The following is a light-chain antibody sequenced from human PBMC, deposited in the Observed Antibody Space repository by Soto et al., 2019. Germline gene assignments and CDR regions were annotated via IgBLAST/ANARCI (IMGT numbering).Light chain of an antibody. CDR1: QSISSGY. Sequence: ETVLTQSPGTLSLSPGERATLSCRARQSISSGYLAWYQQRPGQAPRLLISGASNRATGIPDRFSGSGSGTDFTLTISRLEPEDCAVYYCQQYGGSPLVTFGGGTKVEIK. CDR3: QQYGGSPLVT. CDR2: GAS. J-gene: IGKJ4*01. V-gene: IGKV3-20*01.